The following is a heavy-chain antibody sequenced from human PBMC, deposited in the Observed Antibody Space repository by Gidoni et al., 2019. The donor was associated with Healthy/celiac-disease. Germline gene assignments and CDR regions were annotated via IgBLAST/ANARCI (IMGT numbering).Heavy chain of an antibody. CDR2: ISGSGGST. CDR3: GFSTWIDLAFDY. D-gene: IGHD2-2*03. V-gene: IGHV3-23*01. J-gene: IGHJ4*02. CDR1: GFTFSSYA. Sequence: EVQLLESGGGLVQPGGSLRLSCAASGFTFSSYAMSWVRQAPGKGLEWVSAISGSGGSTYYADSVKGRFTISRDNSKNTLYLQMNSLRAEDTAVYYCGFSTWIDLAFDYWGQGTLVTVSS.